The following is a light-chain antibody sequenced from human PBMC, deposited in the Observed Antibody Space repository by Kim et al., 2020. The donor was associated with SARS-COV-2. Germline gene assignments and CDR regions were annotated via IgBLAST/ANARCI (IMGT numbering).Light chain of an antibody. J-gene: IGLJ1*01. CDR2: HVT. V-gene: IGLV2-14*03. CDR1: SSDIGAYNH. CDR3: TSYTTTSTWV. Sequence: GQSITISCAGTSSDIGAYNHVSWYQQYPGKAPKLIIYHVTRRPSGVSNRFSASKSGNTASLTISGLQAEDEADYYCTSYTTTSTWVFGTGTEVAVL.